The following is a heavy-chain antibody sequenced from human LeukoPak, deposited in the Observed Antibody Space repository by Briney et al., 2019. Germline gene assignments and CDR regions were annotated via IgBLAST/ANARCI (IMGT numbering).Heavy chain of an antibody. J-gene: IGHJ4*02. V-gene: IGHV3-7*01. CDR1: GFTFSSYW. CDR2: IKQDGSEK. D-gene: IGHD5-12*01. CDR3: AREKESSGYLGNY. Sequence: GGSLRLSCAASGFTFSSYWMSWVRQAPGKGLEWVANIKQDGSEKYYVDSVKGRFTISRDNAKNSLYLRMNSLRAEDTAIYYCAREKESSGYLGNYWGQGTLVTVSS.